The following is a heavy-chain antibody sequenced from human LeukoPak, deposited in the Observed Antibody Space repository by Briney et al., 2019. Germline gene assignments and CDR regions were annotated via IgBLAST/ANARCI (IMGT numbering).Heavy chain of an antibody. D-gene: IGHD3-22*01. J-gene: IGHJ4*02. CDR2: INPSGSST. V-gene: IGHV1-46*01. CDR1: GYTFTSYY. Sequence: ASVKVSCKASGYTFTSYYMHWVRQAPGQGLEWMGIINPSGSSTSYAQKFQGRVTMTRDTSTSTVYMELSSLRSEDTAVYYCARAPGYYDSSGYYYFDYWGQGTLVTVSS. CDR3: ARAPGYYDSSGYYYFDY.